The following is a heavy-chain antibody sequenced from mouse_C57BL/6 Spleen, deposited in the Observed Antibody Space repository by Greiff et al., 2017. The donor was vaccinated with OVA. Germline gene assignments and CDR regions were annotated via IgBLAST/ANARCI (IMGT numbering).Heavy chain of an antibody. V-gene: IGHV1-82*01. CDR3: AGLLPPY. Sequence: QVQLQQSGPELVKPGASVKISCKASGYAFSSSWMNWVKQRPGKGLEWIGRIYPGDGDTNYNGKFKGKATLTAAKSSSTAYMQLSSLTSEDSAVYFCAGLLPPYWGQGTLVTVSA. CDR2: IYPGDGDT. D-gene: IGHD2-3*01. CDR1: GYAFSSSW. J-gene: IGHJ3*01.